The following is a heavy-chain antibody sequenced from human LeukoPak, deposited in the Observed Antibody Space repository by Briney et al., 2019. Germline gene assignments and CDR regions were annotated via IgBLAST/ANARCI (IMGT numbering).Heavy chain of an antibody. V-gene: IGHV1-2*02. D-gene: IGHD3-3*02. CDR3: ARDLVHHRLLATVYNWFDP. Sequence: ASVKVSCKASGYIFTGYYMHWVRQAPGQELEWMGWINPNSGDTNYAQKFQGRVTMTRDTSISTAYMELRSLRSDDTAVYYCARDLVHHRLLATVYNWFDPWGQGTLVTVSS. CDR2: INPNSGDT. CDR1: GYIFTGYY. J-gene: IGHJ5*02.